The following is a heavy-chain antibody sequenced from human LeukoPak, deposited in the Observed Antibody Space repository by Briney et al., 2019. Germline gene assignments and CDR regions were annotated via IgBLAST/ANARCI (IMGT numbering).Heavy chain of an antibody. V-gene: IGHV5-51*01. CDR1: GYSFTSYW. CDR3: ARHTAAAWNYYYMDV. D-gene: IGHD6-13*01. CDR2: IYPGDSDT. Sequence: AESLKIFCKGSGYSFTSYWIGWLLQMPGKGLEWWGMIYPGDSDTRYSPSFQGQVTISADKSISTAYLQWSSLTASDTAMYYCARHTAAAWNYYYMDVWGKGTTVTVSS. J-gene: IGHJ6*03.